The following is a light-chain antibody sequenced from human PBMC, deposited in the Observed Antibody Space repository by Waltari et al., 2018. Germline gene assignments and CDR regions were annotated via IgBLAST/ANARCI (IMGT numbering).Light chain of an antibody. V-gene: IGKV1-33*01. CDR3: LQYDIFPLT. CDR2: DTA. Sequence: DIHMTQSPSSLSASVGDRVSIPCQASQNNENYLNWYQLKPGKAPKLLTHDTAILESGVPSRFSGRGSGTEFTFTISNLQPEDFATYFCLQYDIFPLTFGGGTTVDI. J-gene: IGKJ4*01. CDR1: QNNENY.